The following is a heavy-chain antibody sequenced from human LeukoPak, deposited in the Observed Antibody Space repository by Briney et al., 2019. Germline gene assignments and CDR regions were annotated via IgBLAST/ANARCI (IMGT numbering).Heavy chain of an antibody. V-gene: IGHV4-39*01. J-gene: IGHJ1*01. D-gene: IGHD2-15*01. Sequence: SETLSLTCTVSGGSISSSSYYWGWIRQPPGKGLEWIGSIYYSGSTYYNPSLKSRVTISEDTSKNQFSLKLSSVTAADTAVYYCARSTPTEYFQHWGQGTLVTVSS. CDR2: IYYSGST. CDR3: ARSTPTEYFQH. CDR1: GGSISSSSYY.